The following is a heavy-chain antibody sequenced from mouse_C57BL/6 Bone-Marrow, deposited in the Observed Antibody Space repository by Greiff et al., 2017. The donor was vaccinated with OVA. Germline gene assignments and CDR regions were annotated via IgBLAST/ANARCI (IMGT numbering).Heavy chain of an antibody. Sequence: VQLQQSGPVLVKPGASVKMSCKASGYTFTDYYMNWVKQSHGKSLEWIGVINPYNGGTSYNQKFKGKATLTVDKSSSTAYMELNSLTSEDSAVYYCARGDLLWPYWYFDVWGTGTTVTVSS. D-gene: IGHD2-1*01. J-gene: IGHJ1*03. CDR1: GYTFTDYY. CDR2: INPYNGGT. CDR3: ARGDLLWPYWYFDV. V-gene: IGHV1-19*01.